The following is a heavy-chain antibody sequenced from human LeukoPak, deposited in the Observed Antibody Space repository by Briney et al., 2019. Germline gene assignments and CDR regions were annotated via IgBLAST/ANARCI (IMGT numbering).Heavy chain of an antibody. CDR2: IKSKTDGGTT. V-gene: IGHV3-15*01. D-gene: IGHD3-9*01. Sequence: GGSLRLSCADSGFTFSNAWMSWVRQAPGKGLEWVGRIKSKTDGGTTDYAAPVKGRFTISRDDSKNTLYLQMNSLKTEDTAVYYCTTGAYYDILTGMDVWGKGTTVTVSS. CDR1: GFTFSNAW. CDR3: TTGAYYDILTGMDV. J-gene: IGHJ6*04.